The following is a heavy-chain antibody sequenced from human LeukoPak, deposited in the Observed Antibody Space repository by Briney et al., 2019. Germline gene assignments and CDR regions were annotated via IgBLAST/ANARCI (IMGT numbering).Heavy chain of an antibody. V-gene: IGHV3-23*01. CDR2: ISGSGGST. Sequence: PGGSLRLSCAASGFTFSSYAMSWVRQAPGKGLEWVSAISGSGGSTYYADSVKGRFTISRDNSKNTLYLQMNSLRAEDTAVYYCAKDLRAEYSSSPHLGLFDYWGQGTLVTVSS. CDR3: AKDLRAEYSSSPHLGLFDY. J-gene: IGHJ4*02. D-gene: IGHD6-6*01. CDR1: GFTFSSYA.